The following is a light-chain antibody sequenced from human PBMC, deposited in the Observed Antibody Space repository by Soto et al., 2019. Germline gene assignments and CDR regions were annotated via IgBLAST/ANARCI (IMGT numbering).Light chain of an antibody. Sequence: EIVLTHSPSTLALSPVERATLSCRASQSISNYLAWYQHKPGQAPRPPIHDASNRATGIPARFSGSGSGTDFTLPISRLEPEDFGVXXXXXXXXSPLTFGQGTRLEIK. CDR2: DAS. CDR1: QSISNY. CDR3: XXXXXSPLT. J-gene: IGKJ5*01. V-gene: IGKV3-11*01.